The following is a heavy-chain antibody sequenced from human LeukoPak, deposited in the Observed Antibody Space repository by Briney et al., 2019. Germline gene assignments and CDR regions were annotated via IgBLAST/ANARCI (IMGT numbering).Heavy chain of an antibody. D-gene: IGHD2/OR15-2a*01. Sequence: GGSLRLSCAASGNYWMHWVRQAPGKGLVWVSHINSDGSWTSYADSVKGRFTISKDNAKNTVYLQMNSLRAEDTAVYYCVSFYETYWGRGSLVTVSS. CDR1: GNYW. V-gene: IGHV3-74*01. J-gene: IGHJ4*02. CDR2: INSDGSWT. CDR3: VSFYETY.